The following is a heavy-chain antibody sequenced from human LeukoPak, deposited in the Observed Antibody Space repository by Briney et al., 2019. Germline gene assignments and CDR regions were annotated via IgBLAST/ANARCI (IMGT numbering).Heavy chain of an antibody. CDR1: GGSISSYY. Sequence: SETLSLTCTVSGGSISSYYWSWIRQPPGKGLEWIGYIYYSGNTNYNPSLESRVAMSLDTSKNQFSLKLSSVTAADTAVYSCARDLSGLDAFDIWGQGTMVTVSS. J-gene: IGHJ3*02. CDR3: ARDLSGLDAFDI. D-gene: IGHD3-3*02. CDR2: IYYSGNT. V-gene: IGHV4-59*12.